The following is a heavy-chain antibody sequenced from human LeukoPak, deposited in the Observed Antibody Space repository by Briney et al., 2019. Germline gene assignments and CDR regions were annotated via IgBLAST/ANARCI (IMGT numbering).Heavy chain of an antibody. J-gene: IGHJ3*02. CDR1: GGSINSYY. V-gene: IGHV4-59*01. D-gene: IGHD3-22*01. CDR2: IYYSGST. CDR3: ARWNYYESSRAFDI. Sequence: SQTLSLTCTVSGGSINSYYWSWIRQPPGKGLEWIGYIYYSGSTNYNPSLKSRVTISVDTSKNHFSLKLNSVTAADTAMYYCARWNYYESSRAFDIWGQGTMVTVSS.